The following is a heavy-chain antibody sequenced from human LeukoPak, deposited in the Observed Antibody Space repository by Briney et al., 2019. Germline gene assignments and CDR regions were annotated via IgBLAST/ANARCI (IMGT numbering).Heavy chain of an antibody. Sequence: SGGSLRLSCAASGFTFSSYSMNWVRQAPGKGLEWVSAISCSGGSTYYADSVKGRFTISRDNSKNTLYLQMNSLRAEDTAVYYCAKELAALAARGWFDPWGQGTLVTVSS. J-gene: IGHJ5*02. CDR2: ISCSGGST. CDR3: AKELAALAARGWFDP. D-gene: IGHD6-6*01. V-gene: IGHV3-23*01. CDR1: GFTFSSYS.